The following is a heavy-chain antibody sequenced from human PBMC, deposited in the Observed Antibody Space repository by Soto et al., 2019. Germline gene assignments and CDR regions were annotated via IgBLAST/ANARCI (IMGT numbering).Heavy chain of an antibody. CDR1: GGTFSSYA. CDR2: IIPIFGTA. CDR3: ARESRYGSGGSCFFLPGIDY. Sequence: QVQLVQSGAEVKKPGSSVKVSCKASGGTFSSYAISWVRQAPGQGLEWMGGIIPIFGTANYAQKFQGRVTITADDSTSTAYRELSSLRAEDTAVYYCARESRYGSGGSCFFLPGIDYWGQGTLVTVSS. V-gene: IGHV1-69*12. D-gene: IGHD2-15*01. J-gene: IGHJ4*02.